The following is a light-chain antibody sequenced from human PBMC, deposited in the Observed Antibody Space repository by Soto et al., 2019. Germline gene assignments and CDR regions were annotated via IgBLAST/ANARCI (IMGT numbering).Light chain of an antibody. CDR1: QSVSSSY. Sequence: EIVLTQSPGTLSLSPGERATLSCRASQSVSSSYLAWYQQKPGQAPRLLIYGASSRATGIPDRFSGSGSGTDFTLTISRLEPEGCAVYYCQQYGSSHWTFGQGTKVEIK. V-gene: IGKV3-20*01. CDR3: QQYGSSHWT. J-gene: IGKJ1*01. CDR2: GAS.